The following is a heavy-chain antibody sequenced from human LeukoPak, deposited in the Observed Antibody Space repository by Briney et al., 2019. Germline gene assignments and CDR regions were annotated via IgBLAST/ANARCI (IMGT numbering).Heavy chain of an antibody. CDR2: IYYSGST. V-gene: IGHV4-59*01. CDR3: AKWGSGSFDY. Sequence: PSETLSLTCTVSGGSISSYYWSWIRQPPGKGLEWIGYIYYSGSTNYNPSLKSRVTISVDTSKNQFSLKLSSVTTADTAVYYCAKWGSGSFDYWGQGTLVTVSS. D-gene: IGHD3-10*01. CDR1: GGSISSYY. J-gene: IGHJ4*02.